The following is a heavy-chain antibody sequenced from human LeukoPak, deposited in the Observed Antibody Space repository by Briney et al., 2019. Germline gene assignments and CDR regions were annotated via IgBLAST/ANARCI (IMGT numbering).Heavy chain of an antibody. CDR1: GFTFSSYW. CDR3: AKAQGYYYMDV. Sequence: GGSLRLSCAASGFTFSSYWMNWVRQAPGKGLEWVANIKQDGGETYYVDSVKGRFTISRDNAKNSLYLQMNSLRAEDTVVYYCAKAQGYYYMDVWGKGTTVTVSS. CDR2: IKQDGGET. V-gene: IGHV3-7*01. J-gene: IGHJ6*03.